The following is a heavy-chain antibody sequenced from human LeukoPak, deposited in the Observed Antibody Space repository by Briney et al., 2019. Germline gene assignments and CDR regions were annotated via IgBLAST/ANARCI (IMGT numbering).Heavy chain of an antibody. D-gene: IGHD2-8*01. Sequence: GGSLRLSCAVSGFTFSSYWMTWVRQAPGKGLAWVANIKQDGSAKYYMDSVKGRFTISRDNAKNSLYLQMNSLGVEDTAVYYCARVNPLMAPGAVDIWGQGTKVAVSS. CDR3: ARVNPLMAPGAVDI. CDR2: IKQDGSAK. V-gene: IGHV3-7*01. J-gene: IGHJ3*02. CDR1: GFTFSSYW.